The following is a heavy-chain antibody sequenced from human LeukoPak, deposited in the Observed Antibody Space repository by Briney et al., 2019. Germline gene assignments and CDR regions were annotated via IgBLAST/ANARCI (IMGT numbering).Heavy chain of an antibody. Sequence: GGALRLSRAASRFTLSHYWMSWVRQAPGKGLEGVANMKQDGSEINYVDSVRGRFIISRHNDKHSLYVPMNDQRVGDAPVFYCARVSGDGESSYRALDIWGQGTMVTVSS. J-gene: IGHJ3*02. CDR2: MKQDGSEI. D-gene: IGHD1-26*01. V-gene: IGHV3-7*01. CDR1: RFTLSHYW. CDR3: ARVSGDGESSYRALDI.